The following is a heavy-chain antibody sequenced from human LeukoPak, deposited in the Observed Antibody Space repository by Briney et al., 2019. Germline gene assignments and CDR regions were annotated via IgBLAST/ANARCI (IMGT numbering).Heavy chain of an antibody. D-gene: IGHD3-22*01. V-gene: IGHV3-74*01. J-gene: IGHJ4*02. CDR2: INSDGSIT. Sequence: GGSLRLSCAASGFTFSSYWMHWVRQAPGKGLVWVSRINSDGSITSYADSVKGRFTISRDNAKNTLYPQMNSLRAEDTAVYYCVRDLWNFYDSSSSADYWGQGTLVTVSS. CDR1: GFTFSSYW. CDR3: VRDLWNFYDSSSSADY.